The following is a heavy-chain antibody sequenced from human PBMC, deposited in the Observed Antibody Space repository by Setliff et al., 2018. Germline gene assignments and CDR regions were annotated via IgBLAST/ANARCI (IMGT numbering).Heavy chain of an antibody. V-gene: IGHV4-39*01. CDR2: IYYSGTT. D-gene: IGHD1-26*01. J-gene: IGHJ5*01. CDR3: ASRRTGPGGWFDY. Sequence: SETLSLTCTVSGGSVSSSSYYWGWIRQPPGKGLEWIGTIYYSGTTYYSPSLKSRVTIFVDTSKNQFSLKLTSVTAADTAIYYCASRRTGPGGWFDYWGQGTLVTVS. CDR1: GGSVSSSSYY.